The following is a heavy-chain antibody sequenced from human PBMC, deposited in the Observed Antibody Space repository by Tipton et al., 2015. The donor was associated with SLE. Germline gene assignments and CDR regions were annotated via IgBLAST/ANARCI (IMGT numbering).Heavy chain of an antibody. CDR3: AKDLLLWFGETVDY. CDR2: ISGSGGST. Sequence: SLRLSCAASGFTFSSYAMSWVRQASGKGLEWVSAISGSGGSTYYADSVKGRFTISRDNSKNTLYLQMNSLRAEDTAVYYCAKDLLLWFGETVDYWGQGTLVTVSS. J-gene: IGHJ4*02. V-gene: IGHV3-23*01. CDR1: GFTFSSYA. D-gene: IGHD3-10*01.